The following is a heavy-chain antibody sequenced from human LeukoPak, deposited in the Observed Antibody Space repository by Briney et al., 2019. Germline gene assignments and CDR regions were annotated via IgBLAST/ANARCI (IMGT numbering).Heavy chain of an antibody. Sequence: PSETLSLTCAVSGGSISRGGYSWSWIRQPPGKGLEWIGYIYHSGNTYYSPSLKSRVTMSVDKSQNKFSLNLSSVTAADTAVYYCAREGTGTTSFDYWGQGTLVTVSS. J-gene: IGHJ4*02. CDR1: GGSISRGGYS. CDR3: AREGTGTTSFDY. V-gene: IGHV4-30-2*01. CDR2: IYHSGNT. D-gene: IGHD1-14*01.